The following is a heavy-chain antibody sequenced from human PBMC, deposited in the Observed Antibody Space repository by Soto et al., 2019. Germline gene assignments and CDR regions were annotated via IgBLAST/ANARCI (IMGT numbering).Heavy chain of an antibody. V-gene: IGHV1-69*02. D-gene: IGHD2-2*01. J-gene: IGHJ3*02. CDR2: IIPILGIA. CDR3: APARCSSTSCRDAFDI. Sequence: QVQLVQSGAEVKKPGSSVKVSCKASGGTFSSYTISWVRQAPGQGLEWMGRIIPILGIANYAQKFQGRVTITADEATRAACMELSSLRSEDTAVYYCAPARCSSTSCRDAFDIWGQGTMVTVSS. CDR1: GGTFSSYT.